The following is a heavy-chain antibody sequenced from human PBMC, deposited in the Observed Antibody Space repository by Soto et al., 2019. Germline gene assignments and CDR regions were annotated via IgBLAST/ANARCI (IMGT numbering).Heavy chain of an antibody. D-gene: IGHD3-22*01. CDR3: ARAKVVITNYYYYGMDV. V-gene: IGHV1-69*01. CDR2: IIPIFGTA. Sequence: QVQLVQSGAEVKKPGSSVKVSCNASGGTFSSYAISWVRQAPGQGLEWMGGIIPIFGTANYAQKFQGRVTITADESTSTAYMELSSLRSEDTPVYYCARAKVVITNYYYYGMDVWGQGTTVTVSS. CDR1: GGTFSSYA. J-gene: IGHJ6*02.